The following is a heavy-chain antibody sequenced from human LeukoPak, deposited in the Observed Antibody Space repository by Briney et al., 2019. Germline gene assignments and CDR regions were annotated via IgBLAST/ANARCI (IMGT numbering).Heavy chain of an antibody. CDR1: GGTFSSYA. D-gene: IGHD2-2*01. CDR3: ATKGTNQRQRYCSSTSCPYYYYMDV. J-gene: IGHJ6*03. V-gene: IGHV1-69*05. Sequence: GSSVKVSCKASGGTFSSYAISWVRQAPGQGLEWMGGIIPIFGTANYAQKFQGRVTITTDESKSTAYMELSSLRSEDTAVYYCATKGTNQRQRYCSSTSCPYYYYMDVWGKGTTVTVSS. CDR2: IIPIFGTA.